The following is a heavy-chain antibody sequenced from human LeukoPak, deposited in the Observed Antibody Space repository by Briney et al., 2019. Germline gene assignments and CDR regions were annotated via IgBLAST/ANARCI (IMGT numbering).Heavy chain of an antibody. J-gene: IGHJ6*02. CDR2: ISWNSGSI. CDR1: GFTFDDYA. D-gene: IGHD3-22*01. V-gene: IGHV3-9*01. CDR3: AKGDYYDSSGYSPYYYYYGMDV. Sequence: GMSLRLSCAASGFTFDDYAMHWVRQAPGKGLEGVSGISWNSGSIGYADSVKGRFTISRDNAKNSLYLQMNSLRAEDTALYYCAKGDYYDSSGYSPYYYYYGMDVWGQGTTVTVSS.